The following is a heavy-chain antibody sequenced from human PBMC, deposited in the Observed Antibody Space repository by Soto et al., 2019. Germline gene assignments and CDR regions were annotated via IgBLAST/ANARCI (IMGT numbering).Heavy chain of an antibody. J-gene: IGHJ4*02. V-gene: IGHV1-69*02. CDR3: ARRIRGTYCGNDY. CDR1: GGTFSSYT. D-gene: IGHD1-1*01. CDR2: IIPILGVA. Sequence: QVQLVHSGAEVKKPGSSVKVSCKASGGTFSSYTISWVRQAPGQGLEWMGRIIPILGVANYAQKFQGRVTITADKSTSTAYMELSSLRSEDTAVYYCARRIRGTYCGNDYWGQGTLVTVSS.